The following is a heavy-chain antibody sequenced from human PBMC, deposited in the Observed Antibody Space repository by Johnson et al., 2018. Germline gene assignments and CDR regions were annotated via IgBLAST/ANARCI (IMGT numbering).Heavy chain of an antibody. Sequence: VQLVESGGGLVQPGGSRRLSCGASGFSFSTSWMSWVRQAPGKGLDGVANINEDESKKYYVDSVTGRFTISRDNAKRSLYLQMNSLRAEDTAIYYCVLEKGGGAFDIWGQGTMVIVSS. CDR2: INEDESKK. CDR1: GFSFSTSW. CDR3: VLEKGGGAFDI. J-gene: IGHJ3*02. V-gene: IGHV3-7*01. D-gene: IGHD3-10*01.